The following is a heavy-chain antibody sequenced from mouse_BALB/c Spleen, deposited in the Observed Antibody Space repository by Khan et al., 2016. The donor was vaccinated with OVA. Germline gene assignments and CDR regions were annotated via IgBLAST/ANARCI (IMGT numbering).Heavy chain of an antibody. J-gene: IGHJ3*01. CDR1: GYSITSDYA. V-gene: IGHV3-2*02. Sequence: EVQLQESGPGLVKPSQSLSLTCTVTGYSITSDYAWNWIRQFPGNKLEWMGYISYSGSTTYNPSLKSRISMTRDKSKNQFFLQLNSVTTEDTATYYCAKWFTYWGQGTLVTVSA. CDR3: AKWFTY. CDR2: ISYSGST.